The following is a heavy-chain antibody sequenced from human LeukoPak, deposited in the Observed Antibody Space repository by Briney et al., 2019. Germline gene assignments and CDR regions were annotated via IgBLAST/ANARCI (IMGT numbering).Heavy chain of an antibody. CDR3: AKGTGDEGYYFDY. J-gene: IGHJ4*02. CDR1: GFTFSNYA. V-gene: IGHV3-23*01. D-gene: IGHD7-27*01. CDR2: IRVRYNT. Sequence: GGSLRLSCAASGFTFSNYAMNWVRQAPGRGLEWVSGIRVRYNTYYADSVKGRFTISRDNSDNTLYLQMSGLRAEDTAVYYCAKGTGDEGYYFDYWGQGTLDTVSS.